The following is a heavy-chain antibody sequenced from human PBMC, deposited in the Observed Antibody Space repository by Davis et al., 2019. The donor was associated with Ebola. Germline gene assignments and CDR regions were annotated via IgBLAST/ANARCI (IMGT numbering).Heavy chain of an antibody. D-gene: IGHD5-24*01. CDR2: ISYDGSNK. CDR1: GFTFSSYA. CDR3: ARGNARWLQWGGYFDL. V-gene: IGHV3-30-3*01. Sequence: GGSLRLSCAASGFTFSSYAMHWVRQAPGKGLEWVAVISYDGSNKYYADSVKGRFTISRDNSKNTLYLQMNSLRAEDTAVYYCARGNARWLQWGGYFDLWGRGTLVTVSS. J-gene: IGHJ2*01.